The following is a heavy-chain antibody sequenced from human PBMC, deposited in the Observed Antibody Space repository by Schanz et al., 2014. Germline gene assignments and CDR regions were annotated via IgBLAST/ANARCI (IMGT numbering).Heavy chain of an antibody. J-gene: IGHJ4*02. CDR2: ISWNSGSI. CDR1: GFPFNEYG. Sequence: EVQLVESGGGLVQPGRSLRLSCAASGFPFNEYGMLWVRQAPGKGLEWVSSISWNSGSIDYADSVKGRFTISRDNAKNSLYLQMNSLRAEDTALYYCAGAFDSSGYYFDYWGQGTLVTVSS. CDR3: AGAFDSSGYYFDY. V-gene: IGHV3-9*01. D-gene: IGHD3-22*01.